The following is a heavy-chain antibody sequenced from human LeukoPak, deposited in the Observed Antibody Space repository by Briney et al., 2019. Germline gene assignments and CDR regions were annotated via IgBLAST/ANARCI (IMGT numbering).Heavy chain of an antibody. Sequence: ASVKVSCKASGGTFRSYAISWVRQAPGQGLEWMGGIIPIFGTANYAQKFQGRVTITADESTSTAYMELSSLRSEDTAVYYCARLVVPAPYYYYYYMDVWGKGTTVTVSS. CDR1: GGTFRSYA. CDR2: IIPIFGTA. D-gene: IGHD2-2*01. J-gene: IGHJ6*03. V-gene: IGHV1-69*01. CDR3: ARLVVPAPYYYYYYMDV.